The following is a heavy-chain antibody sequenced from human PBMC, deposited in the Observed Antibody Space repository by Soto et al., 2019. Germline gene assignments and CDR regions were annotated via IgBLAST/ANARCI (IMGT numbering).Heavy chain of an antibody. CDR2: IKSKTDGGTT. V-gene: IGHV3-15*07. CDR3: STRRDVGGMDV. D-gene: IGHD1-26*01. Sequence: EVQLVESGGGLVKPGGSLRLSCAASGFTFSNAWMNWVRQAPGKGLEWVGRIKSKTDGGTTDYAAPVKGRFTISRDDSKSTLYLHMNSLKTEDTAVYYCSTRRDVGGMDVWGQGTTVTVS. CDR1: GFTFSNAW. J-gene: IGHJ6*02.